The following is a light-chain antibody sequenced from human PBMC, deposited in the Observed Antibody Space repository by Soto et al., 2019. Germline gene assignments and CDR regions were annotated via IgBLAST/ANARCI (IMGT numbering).Light chain of an antibody. CDR3: SSHAGSSNFVV. CDR1: SSDVGGYNF. Sequence: QLVLTQPPSASGSPGQSVTIYCTGTSSDVGGYNFVSWYQQHPGKAPKLIIYEVSKRPSGVPDRFFGFKSGNRASLTVAGLQAEDEADYYCSSHAGSSNFVVFGGGTKLTVL. CDR2: EVS. V-gene: IGLV2-8*01. J-gene: IGLJ2*01.